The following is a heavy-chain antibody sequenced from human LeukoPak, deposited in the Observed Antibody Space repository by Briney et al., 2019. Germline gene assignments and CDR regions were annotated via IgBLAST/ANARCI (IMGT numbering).Heavy chain of an antibody. CDR3: TTPLYYDMLTGSYNSLDY. D-gene: IGHD3-9*01. CDR1: GFTFSNAW. J-gene: IGHJ4*02. V-gene: IGHV3-15*01. Sequence: PGGSLRLSCAASGFTFSNAWMSWVRQAPGKGLEWVGRIKSKTDGGTTDYAAPVKGRFSISRDDSKNTLYLQMNSLKTEDTAVYYCTTPLYYDMLTGSYNSLDYWGQGTLVTVSS. CDR2: IKSKTDGGTT.